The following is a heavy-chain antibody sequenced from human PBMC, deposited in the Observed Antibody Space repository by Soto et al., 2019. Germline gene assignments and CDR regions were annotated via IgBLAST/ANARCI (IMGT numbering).Heavy chain of an antibody. D-gene: IGHD6-13*01. V-gene: IGHV3-33*01. CDR3: AREWEIAAAGNRNWFDP. J-gene: IGHJ5*02. CDR1: GFTFSSYG. Sequence: QVQLVESGGGVVQPGRSLRLSCAASGFTFSSYGMHWVRQAPGKGLEWVAVIWYDGSNKYYADSVKGRFTISRDNSKNXXYLQRNSLRAEDTAVYYCAREWEIAAAGNRNWFDPWGQGTLVTVSS. CDR2: IWYDGSNK.